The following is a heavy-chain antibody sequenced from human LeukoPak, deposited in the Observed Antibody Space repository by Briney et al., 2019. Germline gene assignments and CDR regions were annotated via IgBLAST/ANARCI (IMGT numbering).Heavy chain of an antibody. V-gene: IGHV1-69*06. D-gene: IGHD4-17*01. Sequence: GASVKVSCKASGGTFSSYAISWVRQAPGQGLEWMGGIIPIFGTANYAQKFQGRVTITADKSTSTAYMELSSLRSEDTAVYYCARDGGVTTRYYFDYWGQGTLVTVSS. CDR1: GGTFSSYA. CDR2: IIPIFGTA. J-gene: IGHJ4*02. CDR3: ARDGGVTTRYYFDY.